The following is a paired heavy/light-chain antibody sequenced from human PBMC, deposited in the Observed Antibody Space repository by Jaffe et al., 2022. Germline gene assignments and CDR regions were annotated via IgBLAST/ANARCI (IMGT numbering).Light chain of an antibody. CDR1: QDISNY. V-gene: IGKV1-16*02. CDR2: AAT. CDR3: HQYKSYPLT. Sequence: DIQMTQSPSSVSASVGDRVIITCRASQDISNYVAWFQQKPGKAPKTLIYAATSAQSGVPSKFSGSGSGTDFTLTITGLQPEDFATYYCHQYKSYPLTFGGGTEVEIK. J-gene: IGKJ4*01.
Heavy chain of an antibody. V-gene: IGHV3-23*01. D-gene: IGHD2-15*01. CDR1: GFTFSNYA. J-gene: IGHJ4*02. Sequence: EVQLLESGGGLVQPGGCLRLSCEASGFTFSNYAMTWVRQAPGKGLEWVSTIGNDGAYTYYAVSVKGRFTISRDNSKNTLYLQMNSLRAEDTAVYYCAKSLVVDARGYSEYWGQGTLVSVSS. CDR2: IGNDGAYT. CDR3: AKSLVVDARGYSEY.